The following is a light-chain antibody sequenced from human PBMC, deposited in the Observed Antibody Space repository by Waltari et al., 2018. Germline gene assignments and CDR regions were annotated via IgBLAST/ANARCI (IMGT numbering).Light chain of an antibody. CDR1: QAISNY. Sequence: DIQMTQSPSSLSASVGDRVTITCRASQAISNYLAWFKQKPGKAPKSLIYGASSLQSAVPSKFSGSGSGTDFTLTISSLQPEDFATYYCQQYSGFPFTFGPGTKVEIK. V-gene: IGKV1-16*02. CDR2: GAS. CDR3: QQYSGFPFT. J-gene: IGKJ3*01.